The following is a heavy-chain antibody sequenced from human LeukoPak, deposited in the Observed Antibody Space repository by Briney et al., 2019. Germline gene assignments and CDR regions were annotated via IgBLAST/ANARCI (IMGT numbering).Heavy chain of an antibody. CDR2: IWYDGSNK. J-gene: IGHJ4*02. CDR1: GFTFSSYG. D-gene: IGHD3-3*01. V-gene: IGHV3-33*06. CDR3: AKEAIFGVGHSDY. Sequence: PGGSLRLSCAASGFTFSSYGMHWVRQAPGKGLEWVAVIWYDGSNKYYADSVKGRFTISRDNSKNTLYLQMNSLRAEDTAVYYCAKEAIFGVGHSDYWGQGTLVTVSS.